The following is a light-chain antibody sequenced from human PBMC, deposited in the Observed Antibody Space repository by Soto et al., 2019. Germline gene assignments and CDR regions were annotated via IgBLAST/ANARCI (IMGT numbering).Light chain of an antibody. CDR2: DAS. CDR1: QSISTW. Sequence: DIQMTQSPSTLSASVGDRVIITCRASQSISTWLAWYQEKPGEAPKLLIYDASSLEGGVPSRFSGSGSGTEFTLTISSLQPDDSATYFCQQYNSYSSFGQGTKVDIK. CDR3: QQYNSYSS. J-gene: IGKJ1*01. V-gene: IGKV1-5*01.